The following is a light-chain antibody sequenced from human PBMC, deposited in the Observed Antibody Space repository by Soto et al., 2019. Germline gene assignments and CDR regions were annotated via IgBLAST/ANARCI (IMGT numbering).Light chain of an antibody. CDR3: QQYNTYST. CDR2: KAS. V-gene: IGKV1-5*03. CDR1: QNINVW. J-gene: IGKJ1*01. Sequence: DIQMTQSPSSLSASVGDSVTITCRASQNINVWLAWYQQKPGKAPKLLIYKASSLESGVPSRFSGSGSGTEFTLTISSLQPDDFATYYCQQYNTYSTFGRGTKVDI.